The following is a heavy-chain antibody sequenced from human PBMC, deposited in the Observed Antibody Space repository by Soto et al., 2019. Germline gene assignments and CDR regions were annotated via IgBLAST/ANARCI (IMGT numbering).Heavy chain of an antibody. CDR3: ATVILHSSGWYRYFQH. CDR1: GYTLTELS. D-gene: IGHD6-19*01. Sequence: ASGKVSCKVSGYTLTELSMHWVRQAPGKGLEWVGGFDPEDGETIYAQKFQGRVTMTEDTSTDTAYMELSSLRSEDTAVYYCATVILHSSGWYRYFQHWGQGTMVTVSS. CDR2: FDPEDGET. J-gene: IGHJ1*01. V-gene: IGHV1-24*01.